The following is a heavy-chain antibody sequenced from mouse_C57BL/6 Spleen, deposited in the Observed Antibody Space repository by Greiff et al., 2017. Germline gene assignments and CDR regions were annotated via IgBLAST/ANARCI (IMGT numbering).Heavy chain of an antibody. D-gene: IGHD2-5*01. CDR1: GYTFTSYW. V-gene: IGHV1-50*01. CDR2: IDPSDSYT. J-gene: IGHJ3*01. Sequence: QVHVKQPGAELVKPGASVKLSCKASGYTFTSYWMQWVKQRPGQGLEWIGEIDPSDSYTNYNQKFKGKATLTVDTSSSTAYMQLRSLTSEDSAVYYCVRGSNYPAWFAYWGQGTLVTVSA. CDR3: VRGSNYPAWFAY.